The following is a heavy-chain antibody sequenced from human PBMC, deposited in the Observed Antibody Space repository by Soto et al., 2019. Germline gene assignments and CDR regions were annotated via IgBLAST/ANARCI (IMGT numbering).Heavy chain of an antibody. CDR3: ARVPDY. V-gene: IGHV4-30-2*01. Sequence: QLQLLESGSGLVKPSQTMSLTCAVSGGSISSGGYSWGWIRQPPGKGLEWIGYIYHSVTTYYNPSLKRRVTISVDRAKNQFSLRLSSVTAADTAVYYCARVPDYRGQGTLVTVSP. J-gene: IGHJ4*02. CDR1: GGSISSGGYS. CDR2: IYHSVTT.